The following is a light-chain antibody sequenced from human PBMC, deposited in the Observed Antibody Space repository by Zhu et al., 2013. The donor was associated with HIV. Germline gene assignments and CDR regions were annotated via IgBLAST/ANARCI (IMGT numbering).Light chain of an antibody. J-gene: IGKJ1*01. CDR2: DAS. CDR1: HSVSANY. Sequence: IVLTQSPGSLSLSPGERATLTCRASHSVSANYVAWYQQKPGQAPRLLIYDASTTATGVPDRFTGSVSGTDFILTISRLEPEDFAIYYCQQYGDSLWTFGQGTKLDVK. V-gene: IGKV3-20*01. CDR3: QQYGDSLWT.